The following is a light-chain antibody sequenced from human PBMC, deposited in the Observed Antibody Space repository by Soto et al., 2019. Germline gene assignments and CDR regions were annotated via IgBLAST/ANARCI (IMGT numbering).Light chain of an antibody. CDR3: GSYTSSDTSPYV. J-gene: IGLJ1*01. CDR2: DVS. V-gene: IGLV2-14*03. CDR1: SRDVGYYNF. Sequence: QSVMAQPASVSGSPGQSITISCTGTSRDVGYYNFVSWYQQHPGKAPKLIIYDVSNRPSGVSDRFSGSKSGNTASLTVSGLQAEDEADYYCGSYTSSDTSPYVFGTGTKVTIL.